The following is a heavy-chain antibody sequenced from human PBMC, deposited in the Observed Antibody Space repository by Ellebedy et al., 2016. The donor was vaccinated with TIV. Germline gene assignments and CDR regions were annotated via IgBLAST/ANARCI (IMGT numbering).Heavy chain of an antibody. J-gene: IGHJ6*03. D-gene: IGHD3-10*01. CDR3: ATIKGNYQGYYLYYMDV. V-gene: IGHV3-23*01. CDR2: ISGSGVNT. Sequence: GESLKISXAASGFTFSSHDMTWIRQVPGKGLEWVSAISGSGVNTYYEDSVKGRFAISRDNSKNTLLLQMNSLRVEDTAIYYCATIKGNYQGYYLYYMDVWGKGTTVTVSS. CDR1: GFTFSSHD.